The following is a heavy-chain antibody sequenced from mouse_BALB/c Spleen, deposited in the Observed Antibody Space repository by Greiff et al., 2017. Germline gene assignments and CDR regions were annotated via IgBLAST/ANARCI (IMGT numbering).Heavy chain of an antibody. D-gene: IGHD1-2*01. V-gene: IGHV3-6*02. CDR2: ISYDGSN. CDR1: GYSITSGYY. J-gene: IGHJ4*01. Sequence: VQLKESGPGLVKPSQSLSLTCSVTGYSITSGYYWNWIRQFPGNKLEWMGYISYDGSNNYNPSLKNRISITRDTSKNQFFLKLNSVTTEDTATYYCASESYYGYVDYAMDYWGQGTSVTVSS. CDR3: ASESYYGYVDYAMDY.